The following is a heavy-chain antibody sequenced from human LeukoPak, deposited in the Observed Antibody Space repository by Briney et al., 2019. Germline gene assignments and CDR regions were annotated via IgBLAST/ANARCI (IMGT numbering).Heavy chain of an antibody. V-gene: IGHV1-18*01. CDR1: DYSFRSFG. CDR3: ARSADSRGYDFLDY. D-gene: IGHD3-22*01. J-gene: IGHJ4*02. CDR2: IKNSNGHT. Sequence: ASVKVSCKAIDYSFRSFGISWVRQAPGQGLEWMGWIKNSNGHTQYAQKFQGRITMTTDTSTTAAYMEMRRLRSDDTAVYYCARSADSRGYDFLDYWGQGSLVTVSS.